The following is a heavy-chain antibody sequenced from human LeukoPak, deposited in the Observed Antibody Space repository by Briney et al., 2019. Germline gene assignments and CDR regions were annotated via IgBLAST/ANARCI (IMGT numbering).Heavy chain of an antibody. CDR3: ARGKKVPLMDWFDP. Sequence: SETLSLTCTVSGGSISSYYWSWIRQPAGKGLEWIGRIYTSGSTNYNPSLKSRVTMSVDMSKNQFSLKLSSVTAADTAVYFCARGKKVPLMDWFDPWGQGTLVTVSS. CDR2: IYTSGST. J-gene: IGHJ5*02. V-gene: IGHV4-4*07. D-gene: IGHD3-9*01. CDR1: GGSISSYY.